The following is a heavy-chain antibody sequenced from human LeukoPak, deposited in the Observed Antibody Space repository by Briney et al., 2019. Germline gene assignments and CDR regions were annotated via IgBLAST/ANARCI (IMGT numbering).Heavy chain of an antibody. J-gene: IGHJ6*03. Sequence: SETLSLTCTVSGVSISSYYWSWIRQPPGKGLEWIGYIYYSGSTNYNPSLKSRDTISVDTSKNQFSLKLSSVTAADTAVYYCARVWFGERYYYYYYYMDVWGKGTAVTVSS. D-gene: IGHD3-10*01. V-gene: IGHV4-59*08. CDR1: GVSISSYY. CDR3: ARVWFGERYYYYYYYMDV. CDR2: IYYSGST.